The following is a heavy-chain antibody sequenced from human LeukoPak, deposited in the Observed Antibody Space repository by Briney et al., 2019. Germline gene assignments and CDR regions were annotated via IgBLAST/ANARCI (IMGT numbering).Heavy chain of an antibody. V-gene: IGHV4-34*01. J-gene: IGHJ6*03. CDR2: INHSGST. CDR3: ARVGESYYYYYYMDV. D-gene: IGHD3-10*01. CDR1: GGSLSGYY. Sequence: PSETLSLTCGVYGGSLSGYYWSWIRQSPGKGLGWIGEINHSGSTYYNPSLKSRVTISVDTSKNQFSLKLSSVTAADTAVYYCARVGESYYYYYYMDVWGKGTTVTVSS.